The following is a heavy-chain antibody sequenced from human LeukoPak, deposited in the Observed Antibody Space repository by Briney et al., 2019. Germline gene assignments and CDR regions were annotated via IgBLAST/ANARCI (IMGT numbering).Heavy chain of an antibody. CDR3: ARVGLPRLYYYYGMDV. V-gene: IGHV3-21*01. Sequence: GGSVRLSCAASGFTFSSYSMNWVRQAPGKGLEWVSSISSSSSYIYYADSVKGRFTISRDNAKNSLYLQMNSLRAEDTAVYYCARVGLPRLYYYYGMDVWGQGTTVTVSS. CDR1: GFTFSSYS. D-gene: IGHD5/OR15-5a*01. CDR2: ISSSSSYI. J-gene: IGHJ6*02.